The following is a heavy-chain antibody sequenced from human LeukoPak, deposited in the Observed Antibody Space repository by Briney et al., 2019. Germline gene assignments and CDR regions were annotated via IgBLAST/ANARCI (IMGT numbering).Heavy chain of an antibody. D-gene: IGHD6-19*01. Sequence: PGGSLRLSCAASRFTFGSSWMSWVRQAPGKGLEWVANIKQDGSEKYYVDSVKGRFTISRDNSKNTLYLQMNSLRAEDTAVYYCARDQSSGWPYYYYYYYMDVWGKGTTVTVSS. CDR1: RFTFGSSW. CDR3: ARDQSSGWPYYYYYYYMDV. CDR2: IKQDGSEK. J-gene: IGHJ6*03. V-gene: IGHV3-7*01.